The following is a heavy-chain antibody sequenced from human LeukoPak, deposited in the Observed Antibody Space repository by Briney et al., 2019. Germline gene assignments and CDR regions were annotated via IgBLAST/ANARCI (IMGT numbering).Heavy chain of an antibody. CDR3: ARHRSGWLQSSFDY. D-gene: IGHD5-24*01. Sequence: PSETLSLTCSVSGGSISSSSSYWGWIRQPPGKGLEWIGSIYYSGSIFDSPALKSRVTISVDTSKNQFSLKLSSVTAADTAVYYCARHRSGWLQSSFDYWGQGTLVTVSS. V-gene: IGHV4-39*01. CDR2: IYYSGSI. CDR1: GGSISSSSSY. J-gene: IGHJ4*02.